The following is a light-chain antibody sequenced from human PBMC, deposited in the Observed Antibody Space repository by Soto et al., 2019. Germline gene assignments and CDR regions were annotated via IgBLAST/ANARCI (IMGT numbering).Light chain of an antibody. CDR2: DAS. Sequence: EIVLTQSPGTLSLSPGDRATLSCRASQTVEKNYLAWYQQKPGQAPRLLVDDASRRAAGIPDRFSGSGSGTDFTLTISRLEPEDFAVYYCQQCATSPRTFGQGIKVEVK. V-gene: IGKV3-20*01. CDR1: QTVEKNY. CDR3: QQCATSPRT. J-gene: IGKJ1*01.